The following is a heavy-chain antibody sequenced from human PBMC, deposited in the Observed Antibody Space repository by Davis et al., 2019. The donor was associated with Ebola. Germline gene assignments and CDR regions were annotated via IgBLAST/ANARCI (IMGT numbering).Heavy chain of an antibody. CDR2: INHSGST. J-gene: IGHJ4*02. D-gene: IGHD2-8*02. Sequence: SETLSLTCTVSGGSISSYYWSWIRQPPGKGLEWIGEINHSGSTNYNPSLKSRVTISVDTSKNQFSLKLSSVTAADTAVYYCARALKGYCTGGVCPTPYFDYWGQGTLVTVSS. CDR3: ARALKGYCTGGVCPTPYFDY. CDR1: GGSISSYY. V-gene: IGHV4-34*01.